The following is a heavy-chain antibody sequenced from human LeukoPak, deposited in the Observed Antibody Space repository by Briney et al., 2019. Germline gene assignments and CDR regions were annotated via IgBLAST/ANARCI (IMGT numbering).Heavy chain of an antibody. J-gene: IGHJ4*02. CDR2: IRGIDDTT. D-gene: IGHD5-18*01. V-gene: IGHV3-23*01. Sequence: GGSLRLSCAASGFTFSTYAMNWVRQAPGKGLEWVSSIRGIDDTTYYADSVKGRFTISRDDSRRTLYLQMKSLRADDTALYYCAKSFLGFSYGKIDFWGRGTLVTVSS. CDR3: AKSFLGFSYGKIDF. CDR1: GFTFSTYA.